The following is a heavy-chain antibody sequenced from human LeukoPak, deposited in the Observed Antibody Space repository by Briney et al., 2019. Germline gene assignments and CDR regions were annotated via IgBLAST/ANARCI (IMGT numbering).Heavy chain of an antibody. J-gene: IGHJ4*02. V-gene: IGHV1-8*01. Sequence: ASVKVSCKASGYTFTSYDINWLRRATGQGLEWMGWMNPNSGNTGYAQKFQGRVTMTRNTSMSTAYMELSSLTSEDTAVYYCARGPYCSSTSCDGEGLDHWGQGTLVTVSS. CDR2: MNPNSGNT. CDR3: ARGPYCSSTSCDGEGLDH. CDR1: GYTFTSYD. D-gene: IGHD2-2*01.